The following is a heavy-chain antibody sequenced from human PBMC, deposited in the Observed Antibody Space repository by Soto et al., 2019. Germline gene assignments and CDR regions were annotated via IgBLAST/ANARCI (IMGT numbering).Heavy chain of an antibody. CDR1: GFSLSTSGAA. CDR2: IYWDGDK. J-gene: IGHJ5*02. D-gene: IGHD3-3*01. V-gene: IGHV2-5*02. Sequence: QINLIESGPTLVKPTQTLTLTCTFSGFSLSTSGAAVGWVRQPPGRALEWLALIYWDGDKRYNASLGNRLTITKDTSVNQVFLTLTNVDPADTATYYCAHRATMTIFGLIIDNGIWFDPWGQESRVIVSS. CDR3: AHRATMTIFGLIIDNGIWFDP.